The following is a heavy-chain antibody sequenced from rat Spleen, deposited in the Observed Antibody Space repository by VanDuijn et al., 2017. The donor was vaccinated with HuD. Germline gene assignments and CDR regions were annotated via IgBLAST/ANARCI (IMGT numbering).Heavy chain of an antibody. CDR3: TREAGLPFRYFDY. J-gene: IGHJ2*01. CDR1: GFSLTSYG. D-gene: IGHD1-4*01. Sequence: VQMKETGPGLVQTTQTLSVTCTVSGFSLTSYGVHWVRQAPGKGLEWVASITNSGGSTYYPDSVKGRFTISRDNAKATLYLQRDSLRSEDSATHYCTREAGLPFRYFDYWGQGVMVTVSS. CDR2: ITNSGGST. V-gene: IGHV5-31*01.